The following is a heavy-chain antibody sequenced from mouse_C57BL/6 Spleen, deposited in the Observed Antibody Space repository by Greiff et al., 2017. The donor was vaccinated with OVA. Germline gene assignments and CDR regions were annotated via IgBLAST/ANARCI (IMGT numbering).Heavy chain of an antibody. CDR3: ARSLIYDYAQEGDY. CDR1: GYTFTSYW. CDR2: IYPGSGST. Sequence: QVQLQQPGAELVKPGASVKMSCKASGYTFTSYWITWVKQRPGQGLEWIGDIYPGSGSTNYNEKFKSKATLTVDTSSSTAYMQLSSLTSEDSAVYYCARSLIYDYAQEGDYWGQGTTLTVSS. J-gene: IGHJ2*01. V-gene: IGHV1-55*01. D-gene: IGHD1-1*01.